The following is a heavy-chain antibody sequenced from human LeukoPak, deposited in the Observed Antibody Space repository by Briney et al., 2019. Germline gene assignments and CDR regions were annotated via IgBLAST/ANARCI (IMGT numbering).Heavy chain of an antibody. V-gene: IGHV4-4*02. J-gene: IGHJ4*01. Sequence: SGTLSLTCAVSGDSITYSNWWSWVRQPPGKGLEWIGQISHAGDTFYNPSLTSRVTILLDKSENQFSLKLSSVTAADTAVYYCVRHFGYSFGYWGRGTLVTVSS. CDR3: VRHFGYSFGY. CDR2: ISHAGDT. CDR1: GDSITYSNW. D-gene: IGHD3-3*02.